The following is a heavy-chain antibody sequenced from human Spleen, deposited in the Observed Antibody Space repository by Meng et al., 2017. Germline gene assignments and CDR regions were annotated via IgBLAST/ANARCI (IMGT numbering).Heavy chain of an antibody. D-gene: IGHD1-7*01. CDR2: INHSGST. V-gene: IGHV4-34*01. CDR1: GGSFSGYY. J-gene: IGHJ4*02. CDR3: ARKYGNYPYYFDY. Sequence: QGQLQQWGAGLLKPPEPLSLPCAGYGGSFSGYYWSWIRQPPGKGLEWIGEINHSGSTNYSPSLKSRLTISVDKSKTQFSLTLSSVTAADTAVYYCARKYGNYPYYFDYWGQGTLVTVSS.